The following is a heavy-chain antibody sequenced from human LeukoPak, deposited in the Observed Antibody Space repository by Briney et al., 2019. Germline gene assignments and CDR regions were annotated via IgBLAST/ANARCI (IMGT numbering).Heavy chain of an antibody. CDR1: GGSIRGYY. CDR2: IYYSGST. V-gene: IGHV4-59*08. CDR3: ARHRPSYCSGGSCYSVENWFDP. Sequence: SETLSLTCTVSGGSIRGYYWSWIRQPPGKGLEWIGYIYYSGSTNYNPSLKSRVTISVDTSKNQFSLKLSAVTAADTAVYYCARHRPSYCSGGSCYSVENWFDPWGQGTLVTVSS. D-gene: IGHD2-15*01. J-gene: IGHJ5*02.